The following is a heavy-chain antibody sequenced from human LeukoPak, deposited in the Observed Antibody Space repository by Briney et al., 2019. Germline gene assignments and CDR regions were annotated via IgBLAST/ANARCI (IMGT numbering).Heavy chain of an antibody. V-gene: IGHV3-73*01. J-gene: IGHJ4*02. CDR3: TRHELGEPGDY. Sequence: PGGSPRLSCAASGFIFSDSAIHWVRQASGKGLEWVGRIRSKENSFATAYGASVQGRFTISRDDSKNTAYLQVNSLKIEDTALYYCTRHELGEPGDYWGQGTLVTVSS. D-gene: IGHD3-16*01. CDR2: IRSKENSFAT. CDR1: GFIFSDSA.